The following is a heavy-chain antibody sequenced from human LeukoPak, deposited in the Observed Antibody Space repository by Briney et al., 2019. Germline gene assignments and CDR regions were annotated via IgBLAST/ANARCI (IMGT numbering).Heavy chain of an antibody. CDR1: GYRFTSYW. Sequence: GESLKISCKGSGYRFTSYWIGWVRQMPGKGLEWMGIIYPGDSETRYSPSFQGQVTISADKSISTAFLQWSSLEASDTAMYYCARPGPTVRYFPYWGQGTLVTVSS. D-gene: IGHD2-21*02. CDR3: ARPGPTVRYFPY. CDR2: IYPGDSET. J-gene: IGHJ4*02. V-gene: IGHV5-51*01.